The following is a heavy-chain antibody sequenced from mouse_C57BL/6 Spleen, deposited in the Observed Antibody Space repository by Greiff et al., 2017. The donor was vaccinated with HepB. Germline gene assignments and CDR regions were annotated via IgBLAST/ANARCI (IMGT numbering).Heavy chain of an antibody. CDR1: GFNIKDDY. D-gene: IGHD4-1*01. J-gene: IGHJ3*01. CDR2: IDPENGDT. V-gene: IGHV14-4*01. CDR3: TTSATGTGFAY. Sequence: VQLQQSGAELVRPGASVKLSCTASGFNIKDDYMHWVKQRPEQGLEWIGWIDPENGDTEYASKFQGKATITADTSSNTAYLQISSLTSEDTAVYYCTTSATGTGFAYWGQGTLVTVSA.